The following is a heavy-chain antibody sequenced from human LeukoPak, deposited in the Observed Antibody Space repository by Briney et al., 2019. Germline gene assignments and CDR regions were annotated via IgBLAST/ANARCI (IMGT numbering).Heavy chain of an antibody. CDR1: GFTFSSYW. J-gene: IGHJ6*03. V-gene: IGHV3-74*01. CDR2: INSDGSST. Sequence: GGSLRLSCAASGFTFSSYWMHWVRQAPGRGLVWVSRINSDGSSTSYADSVKGRFTISRDNAKNTLYLQMNSLRAEDTAVYYCARGLGCSSTSCYYYYYYMDVWGKGTTVTVSS. D-gene: IGHD2-2*01. CDR3: ARGLGCSSTSCYYYYYYMDV.